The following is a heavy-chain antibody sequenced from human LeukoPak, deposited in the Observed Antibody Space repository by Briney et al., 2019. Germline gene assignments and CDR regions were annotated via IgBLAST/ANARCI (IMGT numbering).Heavy chain of an antibody. CDR2: IYYSGST. CDR3: ARATSVVPAAMSEYYFDY. Sequence: SQTLSLTCTVSGGSISSGDYYWSWIRQPPGKGLEWIGYIYYSGSTYYNPSLKSRVTISVDTSKNQFSLKLSSVTAADTAVYYCARATSVVPAAMSEYYFDYWGQGTLVTVSS. D-gene: IGHD2-2*01. J-gene: IGHJ4*02. CDR1: GGSISSGDYY. V-gene: IGHV4-30-4*01.